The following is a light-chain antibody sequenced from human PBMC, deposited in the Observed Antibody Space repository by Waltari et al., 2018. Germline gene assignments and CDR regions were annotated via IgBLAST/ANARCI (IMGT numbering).Light chain of an antibody. CDR3: QQYNNWPRT. V-gene: IGKV3-15*01. J-gene: IGKJ1*01. CDR2: GAS. CDR1: QSVSSN. Sequence: EIVMTQSPATLSVSPGERATLSCRASQSVSSNLAWYHQKPGQAPRLLIYGASTRATGIPAMCSGSGSGTEFTLTISSLQSEDFAVYYCQQYNNWPRTFGQWTKVEIK.